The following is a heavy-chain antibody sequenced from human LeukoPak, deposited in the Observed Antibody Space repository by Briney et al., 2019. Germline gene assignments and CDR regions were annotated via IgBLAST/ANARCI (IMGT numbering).Heavy chain of an antibody. Sequence: PSETLSLTCTVSGGSISSYYWSWIRQPPGKGLEWIGYIHDSGSTNYNPFLKSRVTMSVDTSKNQFSLKLSSVTAADTAVYYCARRSLGIVGNYFHYWGQGALVTVSS. J-gene: IGHJ4*02. CDR2: IHDSGST. V-gene: IGHV4-59*08. CDR1: GGSISSYY. D-gene: IGHD1-26*01. CDR3: ARRSLGIVGNYFHY.